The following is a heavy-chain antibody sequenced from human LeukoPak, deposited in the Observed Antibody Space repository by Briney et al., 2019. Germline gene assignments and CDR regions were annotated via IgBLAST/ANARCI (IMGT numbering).Heavy chain of an antibody. CDR2: MYYDGST. D-gene: IGHD3-3*01. CDR3: ARGPYYDFWSGYPYMDV. CDR1: GGSISSGAYC. V-gene: IGHV4-31*03. Sequence: SQTLSLTCTVSGGSISSGAYCWSWIRQRPGKGLEWIGYMYYDGSTYSNPSLKSRLTISVDTSKNQFSLKPSSVTAADTAVYYCARGPYYDFWSGYPYMDVWGKGTTVTVSS. J-gene: IGHJ6*03.